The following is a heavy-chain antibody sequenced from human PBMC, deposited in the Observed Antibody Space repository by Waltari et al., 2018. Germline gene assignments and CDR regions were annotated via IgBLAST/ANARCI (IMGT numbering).Heavy chain of an antibody. CDR1: GGSFSGYY. V-gene: IGHV4-34*01. CDR2: CTHGGSN. Sequence: QVQLQQWGAGLLKPSETLSLTCAVYGGSFSGYYWSWIRQPPGKGLEWMGECTHGGSNNDNPSLKSRVTISVDTSKNQFSLKLSAVAAADTAVYYCARGSEGYYYYDGMDVWGQGTTVTVSS. J-gene: IGHJ6*02. CDR3: ARGSEGYYYYDGMDV.